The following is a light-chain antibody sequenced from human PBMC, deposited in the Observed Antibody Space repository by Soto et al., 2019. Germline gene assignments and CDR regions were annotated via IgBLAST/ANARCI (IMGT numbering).Light chain of an antibody. J-gene: IGKJ3*01. Sequence: DIQMTQSPSSLSGSVGDRVTISCRTSQSVSNYLNWYQQKPGKAPKLLIHTTSNLQSGVPPRFSGSGSGTDFTLTITSLQPEDFGSYYCQQAYSSPFTFGPGTKVDIK. CDR1: QSVSNY. CDR2: TTS. V-gene: IGKV1-39*01. CDR3: QQAYSSPFT.